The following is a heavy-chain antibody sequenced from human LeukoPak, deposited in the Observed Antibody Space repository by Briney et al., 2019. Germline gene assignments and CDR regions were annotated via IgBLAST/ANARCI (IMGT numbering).Heavy chain of an antibody. CDR2: INPNSGAT. Sequence: EWMGWINPNSGATRYAQRYQGRVTMPRETSISTAYMELSGLTSDDTAVYYCARNPPYCTSTSCYNDYWGQGTLVTVSS. D-gene: IGHD2-2*02. CDR3: ARNPPYCTSTSCYNDY. V-gene: IGHV1-2*02. J-gene: IGHJ4*02.